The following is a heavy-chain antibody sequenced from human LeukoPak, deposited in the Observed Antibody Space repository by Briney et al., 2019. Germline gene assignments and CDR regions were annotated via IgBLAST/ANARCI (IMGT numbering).Heavy chain of an antibody. CDR3: ARADYAYYYYYGMDV. V-gene: IGHV3-66*01. CDR1: GFTVSSNY. J-gene: IGHJ6*02. D-gene: IGHD4-17*01. CDR2: IYSGGST. Sequence: PGGSLRLSCAASGFTVSSNYMSWVRQAPGKGLEWVSVIYSGGSTYYADSVKGRFTISRDNAKNSLYLQMNSLRAEDTAVYYCARADYAYYYYYGMDVWGQGTTVTVSS.